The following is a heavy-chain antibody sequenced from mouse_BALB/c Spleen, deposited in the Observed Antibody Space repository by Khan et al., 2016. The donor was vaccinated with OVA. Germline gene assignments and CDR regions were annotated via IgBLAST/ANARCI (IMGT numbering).Heavy chain of an antibody. V-gene: IGHV3-2*02. CDR2: ISYSGST. J-gene: IGHJ4*01. Sequence: EVQLQESGPGLVKPSQSLSLTCTVTGYSITSNYAWNWIRQFPGNKLEWMGYISYSGSTNYHPSLKSRISITRDTSKNQFFLQLTSVTTEDTATYACARGNYYGYAMEYWGQGTSIPVSS. CDR3: ARGNYYGYAMEY. CDR1: GYSITSNYA. D-gene: IGHD1-1*01.